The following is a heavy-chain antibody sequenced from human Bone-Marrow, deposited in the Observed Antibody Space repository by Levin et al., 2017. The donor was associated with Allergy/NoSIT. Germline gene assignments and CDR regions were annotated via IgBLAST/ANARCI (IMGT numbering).Heavy chain of an antibody. D-gene: IGHD5-24*01. CDR1: GFIFSNYW. CDR2: INTDGSNT. Sequence: GESLKISCAASGFIFSNYWMHWVRQAPGKGLVWVSRINTDGSNTGHADSVKGRFTISRDNAKNTLNLQMNSLRAEDTAVYYCARDGVEMAIYGMDVWGQGTTVTVSS. J-gene: IGHJ6*02. V-gene: IGHV3-74*01. CDR3: ARDGVEMAIYGMDV.